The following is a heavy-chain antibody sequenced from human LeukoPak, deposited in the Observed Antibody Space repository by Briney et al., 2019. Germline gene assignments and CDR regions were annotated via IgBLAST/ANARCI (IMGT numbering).Heavy chain of an antibody. D-gene: IGHD2-8*01. CDR2: VNHSGGT. J-gene: IGHJ4*02. CDR3: ARGNVLMLYATLDS. Sequence: SETLSLICGVYGGSLTGYYWTWVRQPPGKRPEWIGEVNHSGGTNYNPSLKSRVTISVDTSRTQFSLKMNSVTAADTAVYYCARGNVLMLYATLDSWGQGTLVTVSS. CDR1: GGSLTGYY. V-gene: IGHV4-34*01.